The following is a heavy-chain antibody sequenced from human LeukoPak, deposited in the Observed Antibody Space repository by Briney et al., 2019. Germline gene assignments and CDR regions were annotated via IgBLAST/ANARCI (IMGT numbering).Heavy chain of an antibody. CDR3: ARERVDIVATGQFGYYYGMDV. Sequence: PGGSLRLSCAASGFTFSDYYMSWIRQAPGKGLEWVSYISSSGSTIYYADSVKGRFTISRDNAKNSPYLQMNSLRAEDTAVYYCARERVDIVATGQFGYYYGMDVWGQGTTVTVSS. V-gene: IGHV3-11*01. CDR1: GFTFSDYY. CDR2: ISSSGSTI. J-gene: IGHJ6*02. D-gene: IGHD5-12*01.